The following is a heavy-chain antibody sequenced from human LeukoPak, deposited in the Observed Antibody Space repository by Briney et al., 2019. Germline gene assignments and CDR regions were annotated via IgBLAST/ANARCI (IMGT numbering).Heavy chain of an antibody. D-gene: IGHD5-12*01. V-gene: IGHV3-30*02. J-gene: IGHJ4*02. CDR2: IRYDGSNK. CDR3: AKTSYSGYDYFLWCFDY. Sequence: GGSLRLSCAASGFTFSSYGMHWVRQAPGKGLEWVAFIRYDGSNKYYADSVKGRFTISRDNSKNTLYLQMNSLRAEDTAVYYCAKTSYSGYDYFLWCFDYWGQGTLVTVSS. CDR1: GFTFSSYG.